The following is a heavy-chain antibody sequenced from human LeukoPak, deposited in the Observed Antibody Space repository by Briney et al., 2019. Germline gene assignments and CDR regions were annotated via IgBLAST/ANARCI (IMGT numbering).Heavy chain of an antibody. D-gene: IGHD2-15*01. CDR2: IYSGGST. V-gene: IGHV3-53*01. CDR3: ARTLSGGSRGNAFDI. Sequence: GGSLRLSCAASGFTVSSNYMSWVRQAPGKGLEWVSVIYSGGSTYYADSVKGRFTISRDNSKNTLYLQMNSLRAEDTAVYYCARTLSGGSRGNAFDIWGQGTMVTVSS. CDR1: GFTVSSNY. J-gene: IGHJ3*02.